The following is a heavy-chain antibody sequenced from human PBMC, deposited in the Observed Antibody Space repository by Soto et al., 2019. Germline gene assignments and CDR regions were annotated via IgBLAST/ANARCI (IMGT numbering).Heavy chain of an antibody. D-gene: IGHD3-3*01. Sequence: GGSLRLSCAASEFTFSNYAMSWVRQAPGKGLEWVSAISYGGGTTYYADSVKGRFTISRDNSKNTLYLQMNSLRAEDTAVYYCAKGPDEWLLYPADYWGQGTLVTVSS. CDR3: AKGPDEWLLYPADY. CDR1: EFTFSNYA. J-gene: IGHJ4*02. CDR2: ISYGGGTT. V-gene: IGHV3-23*01.